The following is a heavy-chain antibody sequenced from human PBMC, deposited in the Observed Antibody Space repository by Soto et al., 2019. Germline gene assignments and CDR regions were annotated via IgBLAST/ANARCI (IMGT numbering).Heavy chain of an antibody. D-gene: IGHD2-15*01. J-gene: IGHJ4*02. V-gene: IGHV4-31*03. CDR1: GGSISSGGYY. Sequence: SETLSLTCTVSGGSISSGGYYWSWIRQHPGKGLEWIGYIYYSGSTYYNPSLKSRVTISVDTSKNQFSLKLSSVTAADTAVYYCARESGTLGYCSGGGCKRDYWGQGTLVTVSS. CDR2: IYYSGST. CDR3: ARESGTLGYCSGGGCKRDY.